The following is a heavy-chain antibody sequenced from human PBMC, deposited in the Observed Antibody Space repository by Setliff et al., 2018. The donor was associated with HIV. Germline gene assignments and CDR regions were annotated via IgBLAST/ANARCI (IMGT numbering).Heavy chain of an antibody. CDR3: ARGPYGPPDAFDI. J-gene: IGHJ3*02. CDR2: IDWDDDK. V-gene: IGHV2-70*04. CDR1: GFSLSTSGMR. Sequence: SGPTLVNPTQTLTLTCNFSGFSLSTSGMRVTWIRQPQGKALEWLARIDWDDDKFYSTSLKTRLTISKDTSKNQVVLTITNMDPVDTATYYCARGPYGPPDAFDIWGQVTMVTVSS. D-gene: IGHD3-10*01.